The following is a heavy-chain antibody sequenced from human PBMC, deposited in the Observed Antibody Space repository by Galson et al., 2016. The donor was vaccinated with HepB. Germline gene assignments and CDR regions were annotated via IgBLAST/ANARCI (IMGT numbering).Heavy chain of an antibody. D-gene: IGHD2-2*01. CDR1: GFTFSNYG. V-gene: IGHV3-23*01. CDR3: VQGSTAPAV. J-gene: IGHJ6*04. Sequence: SLRLSCAASGFTFSNYGMTWVRQAPGKGLEVVSSISRSGDSTDYADSVEGRFTISRDNSKNTLSLQMNSLTAEDTAVYYCVQGSTAPAVWGKGTTVTVSS. CDR2: ISRSGDST.